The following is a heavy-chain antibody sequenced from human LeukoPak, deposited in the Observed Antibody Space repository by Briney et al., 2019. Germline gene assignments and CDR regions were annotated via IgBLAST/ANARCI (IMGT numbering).Heavy chain of an antibody. CDR1: GFIFNIYG. D-gene: IGHD1-7*01. V-gene: IGHV3-23*01. CDR3: AKDATPRNSFWDHFAS. Sequence: HPGGPLRLSCAASGFIFNIYGMSWVRQAPGKGLDLVLIVRGGNDINYADSLKGRVTVSRDDSKNTAYLQMNSLKAWDTAMYFCAKDATPRNSFWDHFASWGQGTLVSVSS. CDR2: VRGGNDI. J-gene: IGHJ4*02.